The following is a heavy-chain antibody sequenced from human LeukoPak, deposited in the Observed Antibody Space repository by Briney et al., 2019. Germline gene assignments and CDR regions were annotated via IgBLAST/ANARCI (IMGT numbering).Heavy chain of an antibody. CDR2: IGYDGSNK. CDR1: GFTFSNYA. Sequence: GGSLRLSCAASGFTFSNYAIHWVRQAPGKGLEWVAFIGYDGSNKDYADSVKGRFTVSSDNSRTTLYMQMNSLRAEDTAVYYCVKWTSNGDAFDIWGQGTMVTVSS. J-gene: IGHJ3*02. D-gene: IGHD2-8*01. V-gene: IGHV3-30*02. CDR3: VKWTSNGDAFDI.